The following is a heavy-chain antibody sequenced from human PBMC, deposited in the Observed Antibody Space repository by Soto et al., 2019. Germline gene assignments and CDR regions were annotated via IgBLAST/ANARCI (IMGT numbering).Heavy chain of an antibody. CDR2: ISPCDGNT. J-gene: IGHJ4*02. CDR1: GYTFTSYG. V-gene: IGHV1-18*01. Sequence: ASVKVSCKASGYTFTSYGISWVRQAPGQGLEWMGLISPCDGNTSYAQKLQGRVTMTTDTSTSTVYMELSSLRSEDTAVYYCARAGYSSGSPFGYWGQGTLVTVSS. CDR3: ARAGYSSGSPFGY. D-gene: IGHD6-19*01.